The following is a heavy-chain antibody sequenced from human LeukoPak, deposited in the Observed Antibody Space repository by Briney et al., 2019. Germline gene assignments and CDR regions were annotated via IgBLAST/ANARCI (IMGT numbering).Heavy chain of an antibody. J-gene: IGHJ1*01. CDR1: GFTFSSYA. CDR3: AREFGLITSH. Sequence: GGSPRLSCAASGFTFSSYAMSWVRQAPGKGLEWVSSISDNGGSTYSADSVKGRFTISRDNSKNTLYLQMNSLRAGDTAVYYCAREFGLITSHWGQGTLVTVSS. D-gene: IGHD3/OR15-3a*01. V-gene: IGHV3-23*01. CDR2: ISDNGGST.